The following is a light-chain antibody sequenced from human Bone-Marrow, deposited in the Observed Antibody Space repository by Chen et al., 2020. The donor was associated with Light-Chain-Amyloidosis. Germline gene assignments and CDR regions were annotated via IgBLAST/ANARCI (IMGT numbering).Light chain of an antibody. Sequence: EIVLTQSPGTLSLSPGEGAKLACRASQTINNYYLTWYQQKFCQATRLLLYGSSSRATGIPDQFTGSGSGTNFTLNINRLEPEDFAKYYFQQYGTSPLTFRGGTKVEIK. CDR3: QQYGTSPLT. CDR2: GSS. V-gene: IGKV3-20*01. CDR1: QTINNYY. J-gene: IGKJ4*01.